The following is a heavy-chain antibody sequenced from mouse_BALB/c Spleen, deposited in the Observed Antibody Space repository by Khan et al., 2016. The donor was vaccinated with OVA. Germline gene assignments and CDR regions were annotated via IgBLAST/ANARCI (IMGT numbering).Heavy chain of an antibody. D-gene: IGHD2-10*01. Sequence: QVQLKESGPGLVAPSQSLSITCTVSGFSLTGYGVNWVRQPPGKGLEWLGMIWGDGSTDYYSALKSRLSISKDNSKSHVLLKMNSIQTDDTARYXCARAYYGNYRGAMDYWGQGTSVTVSS. J-gene: IGHJ4*01. CDR3: ARAYYGNYRGAMDY. CDR1: GFSLTGYG. V-gene: IGHV2-6-7*01. CDR2: IWGDGST.